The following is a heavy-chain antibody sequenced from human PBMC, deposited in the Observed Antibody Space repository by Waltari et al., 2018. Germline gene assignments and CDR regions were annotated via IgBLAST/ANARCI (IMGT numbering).Heavy chain of an antibody. CDR3: AKDGDYYDTSGSGSFFDY. D-gene: IGHD3-22*01. V-gene: IGHV3-23*01. Sequence: DSVKGRFTISRDTSKNTVDLQMSSLRPEDTAIYYCAKDGDYYDTSGSGSFFDYWGQGTLVTVSS. J-gene: IGHJ4*02.